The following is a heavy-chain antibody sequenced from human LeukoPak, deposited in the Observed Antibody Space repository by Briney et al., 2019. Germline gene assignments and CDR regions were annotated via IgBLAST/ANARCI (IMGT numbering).Heavy chain of an antibody. V-gene: IGHV5-51*01. CDR2: IYPGDSET. CDR1: EYRFTTYW. D-gene: IGHD2-2*01. Sequence: GESLKISCKGSEYRFTTYWIGWVRQMPGRGLEWMGIIYPGDSETRYSPSFQGQVTISADKSINTAYLQWSSLKASDTAMYYCARPHSNTWPLSKAFDIWGQGTMVTVSS. J-gene: IGHJ3*02. CDR3: ARPHSNTWPLSKAFDI.